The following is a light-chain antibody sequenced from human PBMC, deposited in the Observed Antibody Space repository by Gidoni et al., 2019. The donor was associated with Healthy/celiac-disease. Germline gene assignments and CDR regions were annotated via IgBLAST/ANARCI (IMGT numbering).Light chain of an antibody. CDR3: AAWDDSLSGPCYV. CDR2: RNN. CDR1: SSNIGSNN. J-gene: IGLJ1*01. Sequence: QSVLTQPPSASGTPGQRVTISCSGSSSNIGSNNVNWYQQLPGTAPKLLIYRNNQRPSGVPDRISGSKSGTSASLAISGLRSEDEADYYCAAWDDSLSGPCYVFGTGTKVTVL. V-gene: IGLV1-47*01.